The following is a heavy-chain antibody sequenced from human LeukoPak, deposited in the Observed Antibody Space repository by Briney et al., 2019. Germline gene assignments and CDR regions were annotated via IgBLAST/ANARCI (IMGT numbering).Heavy chain of an antibody. CDR2: IIPIFGTA. CDR3: ASMEWLLYDAPLLYYYYYMDV. Sequence: SVKVSCKASGGAFSSYAISWVRQAPGQGLEWMGGIIPIFGTANYAQKFQGRVTITADESTSTAYMELSSLRSEDTAVYYCASMEWLLYDAPLLYYYYYMDVWGKGTTVTVSS. V-gene: IGHV1-69*13. J-gene: IGHJ6*03. CDR1: GGAFSSYA. D-gene: IGHD3-3*01.